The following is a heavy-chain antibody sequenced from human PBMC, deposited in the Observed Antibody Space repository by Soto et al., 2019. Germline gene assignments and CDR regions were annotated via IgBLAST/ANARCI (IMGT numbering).Heavy chain of an antibody. CDR1: GNTVPNYA. CDR2: MNPNSGNT. CDR3: ARRGLSRSSTFRYYYYGMDV. Sequence: GASVKVSCKASGNTVPNYAIHWVRQATGQGLEWMGWMNPNSGNTGYAQKFQGRVTMTRNTSISTAYMELSSLRSEDTAVYYCARRGLSRSSTFRYYYYGMDVWGQGTTVTVSS. D-gene: IGHD6-6*01. V-gene: IGHV1-8*02. J-gene: IGHJ6*02.